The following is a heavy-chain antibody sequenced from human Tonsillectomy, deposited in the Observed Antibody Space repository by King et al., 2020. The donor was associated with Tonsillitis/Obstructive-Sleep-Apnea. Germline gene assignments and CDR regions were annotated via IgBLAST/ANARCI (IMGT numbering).Heavy chain of an antibody. V-gene: IGHV3-66*01. J-gene: IGHJ4*02. D-gene: IGHD6-6*01. Sequence: DVQLVESGGDLVQPGGSLRLSCAASGFIVSSNFMSWVRQAPGKGLEWVSLIYSGDTTYYADSVKGRFTISRDNSKNTRYLQMNSLRAADTAVYYCAKGGSWSFDFWGQGTLVTVSS. CDR1: GFIVSSNF. CDR3: AKGGSWSFDF. CDR2: IYSGDTT.